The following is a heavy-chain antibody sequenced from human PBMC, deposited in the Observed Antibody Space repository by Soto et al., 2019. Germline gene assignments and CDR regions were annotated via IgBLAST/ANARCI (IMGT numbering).Heavy chain of an antibody. CDR1: GYTFADYS. Sequence: SVKVSCKTSGYTFADYSLHWVRQAPGQGLEWMGWLIPNSGDTSYAEAFQGRVTMTRDPSISTAYMELSSLRSDDTAVYYCARAMELDNWGQGTLVTVSS. CDR2: LIPNSGDT. CDR3: ARAMELDN. V-gene: IGHV1-2*02. D-gene: IGHD1-7*01. J-gene: IGHJ4*02.